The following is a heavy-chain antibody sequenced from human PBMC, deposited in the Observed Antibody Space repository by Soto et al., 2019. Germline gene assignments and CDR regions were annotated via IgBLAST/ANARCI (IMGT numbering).Heavy chain of an antibody. J-gene: IGHJ4*02. Sequence: EVQLVETGGGLIQPGGSLRLSCAASGFTVSSHYMSWVRQAPGKGLEWVSVIYSGGSTYYADSVKGRFTISRDNSKNTLYLQMNSLRAEDTAVYYCASTRYSGYDFVDYWGQGTLVTVSS. V-gene: IGHV3-53*02. D-gene: IGHD5-12*01. CDR2: IYSGGST. CDR1: GFTVSSHY. CDR3: ASTRYSGYDFVDY.